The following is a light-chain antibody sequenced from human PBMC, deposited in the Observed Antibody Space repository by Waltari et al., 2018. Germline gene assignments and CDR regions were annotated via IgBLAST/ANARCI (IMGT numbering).Light chain of an antibody. CDR2: DVS. J-gene: IGLJ1*01. CDR3: ASYTSRNTLV. CDR1: SRDVGAYTY. Sequence: QSALTQPASVSGSPGQSITISCTGTSRDVGAYTYISWYQQHPGQVPKVMIFDVSNRPSGVSNRFSGSKSGNTASLTISGLQAEDEADYYCASYTSRNTLVFGSGTKVTIL. V-gene: IGLV2-14*03.